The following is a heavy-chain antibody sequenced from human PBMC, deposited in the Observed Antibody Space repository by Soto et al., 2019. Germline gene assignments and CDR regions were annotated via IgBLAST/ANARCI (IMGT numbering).Heavy chain of an antibody. CDR2: IYYSGST. CDR1: GGSISSGGYY. Sequence: QVQLQESGPGLVKPSQTLSLTCTVSGGSISSGGYYWSWIRQHPGKGLEWIGYIYYSGSTYYNPSLKXLVXIXENTSKNQHSLKLSSVTAADTAVYYCARDRGTAMVRWGQGTLVTVSS. J-gene: IGHJ4*02. V-gene: IGHV4-31*01. CDR3: ARDRGTAMVR. D-gene: IGHD5-18*01.